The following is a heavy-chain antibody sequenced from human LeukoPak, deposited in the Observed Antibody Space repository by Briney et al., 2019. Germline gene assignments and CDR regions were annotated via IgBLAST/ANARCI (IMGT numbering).Heavy chain of an antibody. J-gene: IGHJ5*02. CDR1: GFTFSSYG. D-gene: IGHD6-13*01. CDR2: INSDGSTT. CDR3: ARVAVAGPTGWFDP. V-gene: IGHV3-74*01. Sequence: GGSLRLSCAASGFTFSSYGMHWVRQAPGKGLVWVSHINSDGSTTTYADSVKGRFTNSRDNARDTLYLQMNSLRAEDTAVYYCARVAVAGPTGWFDPWGQGTLVTVSS.